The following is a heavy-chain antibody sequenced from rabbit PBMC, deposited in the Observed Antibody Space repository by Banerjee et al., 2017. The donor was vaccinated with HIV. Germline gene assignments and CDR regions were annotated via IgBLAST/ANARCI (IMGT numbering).Heavy chain of an antibody. CDR1: GFDFSSYY. J-gene: IGHJ4*01. CDR2: IYTDSDGT. Sequence: QEQLVESGGGLVQPGGSLKLFCKASGFDFSSYYMSWVRQAPGKGLELIACIYTDSDGTWYASWVNGRFTITRSTSLNTVTLQMTSLTAADTATYFCARGDTGSRHSPFNLWGPGTLVTVS. V-gene: IGHV1S43*01. CDR3: ARGDTGSRHSPFNL. D-gene: IGHD1-1*01.